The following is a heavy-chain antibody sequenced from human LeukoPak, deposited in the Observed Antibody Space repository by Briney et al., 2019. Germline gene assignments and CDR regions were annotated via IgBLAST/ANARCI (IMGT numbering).Heavy chain of an antibody. D-gene: IGHD5-18*01. V-gene: IGHV3-9*01. CDR2: ISWDSDSI. CDR3: ARDLSGVTGYTYGRGIDY. CDR1: GFIFDDYA. Sequence: PGGSLRLSCAASGFIFDDYAMHWVRQAPGKGLEGVSGISWDSDSIDYADSVKGRFTISRDNAKTSLYLQMNSLRAEDTAIYYCARDLSGVTGYTYGRGIDYWGQGTLVTVSS. J-gene: IGHJ4*02.